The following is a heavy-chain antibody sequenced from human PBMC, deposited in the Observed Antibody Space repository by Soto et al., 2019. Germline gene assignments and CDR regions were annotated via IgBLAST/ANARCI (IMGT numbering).Heavy chain of an antibody. Sequence: SVKVSCKASGGTFSSYAISWVRQAPGQGLEWMGGIIPIFGTANYAQKFQGRVTITADESTSTAYMELSSLRSEDTAVYYCARAVGIVATGAYYYYGMDVWGQGTTVTVSS. V-gene: IGHV1-69*13. CDR3: ARAVGIVATGAYYYYGMDV. CDR2: IIPIFGTA. D-gene: IGHD5-12*01. CDR1: GGTFSSYA. J-gene: IGHJ6*02.